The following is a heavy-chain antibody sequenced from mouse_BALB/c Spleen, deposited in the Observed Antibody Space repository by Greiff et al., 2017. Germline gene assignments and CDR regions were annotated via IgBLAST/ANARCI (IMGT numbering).Heavy chain of an antibody. J-gene: IGHJ2*01. CDR1: GFNIKDTY. D-gene: IGHD1-1*01. CDR2: IDPANGNT. CDR3: ARVTTGLYFDY. V-gene: IGHV14-3*02. Sequence: EVKVVESGAELVKPGASVKLSCTASGFNIKDTYMHWVKQRPEQGLEWIGRIDPANGNTKYDPKFQGKATITADTSSNTAYLQLSSLTSEDTAVYYCARVTTGLYFDYWGQGTTLTVSS.